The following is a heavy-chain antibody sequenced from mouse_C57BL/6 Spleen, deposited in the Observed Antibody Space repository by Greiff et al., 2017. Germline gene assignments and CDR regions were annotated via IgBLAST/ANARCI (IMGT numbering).Heavy chain of an antibody. D-gene: IGHD1-2*01. CDR1: GYAFTNYL. J-gene: IGHJ4*01. CDR2: INPGSGGT. CDR3: ARTATLEKMDY. V-gene: IGHV1-54*01. Sequence: QVQLKQSGAELVRPGTSVKVSCKASGYAFTNYLIEWVKQRPGQGLEWIGVINPGSGGTNYNQKFKGKATLTADKSSSTAYMQLSSLTSEDYAVYFCARTATLEKMDYWGQGTSVTVAS.